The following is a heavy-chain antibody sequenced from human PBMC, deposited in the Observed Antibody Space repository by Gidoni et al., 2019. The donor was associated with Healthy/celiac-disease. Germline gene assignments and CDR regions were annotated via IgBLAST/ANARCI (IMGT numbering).Heavy chain of an antibody. J-gene: IGHJ5*02. V-gene: IGHV3-30*01. D-gene: IGHD6-19*01. CDR3: AREGRAVDGTNWFDP. CDR2: ISYDGSKN. Sequence: RSLRLSCAASVFTFSSYAMHWVREAPGKGLEWVAVISYDGSKNYYADSVKGRFIISRDNSKHTLYLTMNMLRDEATAVYYCAREGRAVDGTNWFDPWGQGTLVTVSS. CDR1: VFTFSSYA.